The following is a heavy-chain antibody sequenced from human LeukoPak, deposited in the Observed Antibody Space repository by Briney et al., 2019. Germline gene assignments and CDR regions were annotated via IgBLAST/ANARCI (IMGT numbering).Heavy chain of an antibody. D-gene: IGHD3-3*01. V-gene: IGHV5-10-1*01. CDR1: GYSFTSYW. CDR2: IDPSDSYT. J-gene: IGHJ4*02. CDR3: ARQGTRFLEWLSPDH. Sequence: GESLKISCKGSGYSFTSYWISWVRQMRGKGLEWMGRIDPSDSYTNYSPSFQGHVTISADKSISTAYLQWSSLKASDTAMYYCARQGTRFLEWLSPDHWGQGTLVTVSS.